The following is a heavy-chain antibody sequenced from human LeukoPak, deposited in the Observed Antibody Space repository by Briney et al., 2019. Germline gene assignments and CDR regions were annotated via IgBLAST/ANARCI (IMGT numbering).Heavy chain of an antibody. CDR3: ARVVVVVPAAMGTTANYYMDV. J-gene: IGHJ6*03. D-gene: IGHD2-2*01. V-gene: IGHV3-53*01. CDR2: IYSGGST. Sequence: QSGGSLRLSCAASGFTVSSNYMSWVRQAPGKGLEWVSVIYSGGSTYYADSVKGRFTISRDNSKNTLYLQMNSLRAEDTAVYYCARVVVVVPAAMGTTANYYMDVWGKGTTVTISS. CDR1: GFTVSSNY.